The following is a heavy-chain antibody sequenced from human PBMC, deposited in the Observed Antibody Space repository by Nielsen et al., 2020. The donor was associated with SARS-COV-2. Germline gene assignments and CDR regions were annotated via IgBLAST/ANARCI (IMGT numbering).Heavy chain of an antibody. CDR2: ISWNSGSI. D-gene: IGHD1-20*01. Sequence: GGSLRLSCAASGFTFDDYAMHWVRQAPGKGLEWVSGISWNSGSIGYADSVKGRFTISRDNAKNSLYLQMNSLRAEDTALYYCAKLITGTTGGVVYWGQGTLVTVSP. J-gene: IGHJ4*02. CDR1: GFTFDDYA. CDR3: AKLITGTTGGVVY. V-gene: IGHV3-9*01.